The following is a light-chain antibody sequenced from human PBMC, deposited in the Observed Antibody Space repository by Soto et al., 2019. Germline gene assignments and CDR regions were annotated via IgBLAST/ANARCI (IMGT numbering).Light chain of an antibody. J-gene: IGKJ1*01. CDR1: QNISTS. CDR3: QQYDSSRS. V-gene: IGKV1-5*01. Sequence: DIHLTQSPSTLSASVGDGVTITCRASQNISTSLAWYQHRPGKASKLLIFDVSNVESGVPSRFSGSGSGTEFTLTISRLHSDDFATYYCQQYDSSRSFGQGTKVDIK. CDR2: DVS.